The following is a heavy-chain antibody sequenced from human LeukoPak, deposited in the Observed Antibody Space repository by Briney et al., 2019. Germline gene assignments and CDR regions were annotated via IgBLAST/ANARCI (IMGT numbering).Heavy chain of an antibody. CDR2: ISSSGSNI. V-gene: IGHV3-21*01. J-gene: IGHJ6*03. Sequence: PGGSLRLSCAASGFTLSRFYMTWVHQAPGKGLEWVSSISSSGSNIYYSDSVKGRFTISRDNANNSLSLQMSSLRAEDTAVYYCASLFGSGRTKEMKSYYYYLDVWGKGTTVTVSS. D-gene: IGHD3-10*01. CDR3: ASLFGSGRTKEMKSYYYYLDV. CDR1: GFTLSRFY.